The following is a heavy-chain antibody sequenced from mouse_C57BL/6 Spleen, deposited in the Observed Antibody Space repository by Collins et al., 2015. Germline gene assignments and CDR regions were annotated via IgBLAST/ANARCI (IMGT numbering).Heavy chain of an antibody. CDR2: ISYDGSS. Sequence: VQLQESGPGLVKPSQSLSLTLLCHWLLHHQWLLLELDPAVSRNKLEWMGYISYDGSSNFNPSLKNRISITRDTSKTQFFLKLNSVTTEDTATYFCARGITAVPWFAYWGQGTLVTVSA. CDR3: ARGITAVPWFAY. CDR1: LLHHQWLL. J-gene: IGHJ3*01. D-gene: IGHD1-1*01. V-gene: IGHV3-6*01.